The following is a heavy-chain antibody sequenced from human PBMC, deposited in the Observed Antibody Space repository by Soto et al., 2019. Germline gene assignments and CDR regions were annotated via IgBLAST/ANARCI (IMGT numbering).Heavy chain of an antibody. CDR1: GGSISGYY. CDR2: VYYSGST. CDR3: AKYRRTDAEGYRIDV. Sequence: SETLSLTCTLSGGSISGYYWSWIRQPPGKGLEWIGYVYYSGSTKYNPSLESRVTISVDMSNNQFSLMLTSVTAADTAVYYCAKYRRTDAEGYRIDVWGQGTLVTGSS. V-gene: IGHV4-59*01. J-gene: IGHJ4*02. D-gene: IGHD5-12*01.